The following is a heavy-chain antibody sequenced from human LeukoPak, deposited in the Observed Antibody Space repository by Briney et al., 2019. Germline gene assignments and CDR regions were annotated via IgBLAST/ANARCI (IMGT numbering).Heavy chain of an antibody. V-gene: IGHV3-23*01. Sequence: GGSLRLSCAASGFTFSSYAMSWVRQAPGKGLEWVSAISGSGGSTYYADSVKGRFTVSRDNSKNTLYVQMKSLRAEDTAVYYCAKDFVVVPGNVNYFDYWGQGTLVTVSS. J-gene: IGHJ4*02. CDR3: AKDFVVVPGNVNYFDY. CDR2: ISGSGGST. D-gene: IGHD2-21*02. CDR1: GFTFSSYA.